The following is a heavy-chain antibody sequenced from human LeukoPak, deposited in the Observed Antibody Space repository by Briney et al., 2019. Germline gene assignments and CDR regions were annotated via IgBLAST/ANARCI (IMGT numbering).Heavy chain of an antibody. V-gene: IGHV3-23*01. J-gene: IGHJ6*03. CDR1: GFTFSTYA. CDR3: ARDRSCTGGSCYMDV. CDR2: ISGSGDNT. D-gene: IGHD2-15*01. Sequence: GSLRLSCAASGFTFSTYAMSWVRQVPGKGLEWVSGISGSGDNTNYADSVKGRFTISRDNSKNTLSLQMSSLRVEDTAVYYCARDRSCTGGSCYMDVWGRGTTVTVSS.